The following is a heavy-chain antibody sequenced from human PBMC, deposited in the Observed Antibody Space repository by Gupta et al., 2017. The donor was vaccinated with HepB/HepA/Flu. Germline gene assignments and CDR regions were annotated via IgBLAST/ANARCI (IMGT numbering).Heavy chain of an antibody. V-gene: IGHV1-18*01. Sequence: QVQLVQSGAEVKKPGASVKVSCKASGYTFTSCGISWVRQAPGQGLEWMGWISAYNGNTNYAQKLQGRVTMTTDTSTSTAYMELRSLRSDDTAVYYCARDIDVWELLEPLDYWGQGTLVTVSS. CDR1: GYTFTSCG. CDR2: ISAYNGNT. J-gene: IGHJ4*02. CDR3: ARDIDVWELLEPLDY. D-gene: IGHD1-26*01.